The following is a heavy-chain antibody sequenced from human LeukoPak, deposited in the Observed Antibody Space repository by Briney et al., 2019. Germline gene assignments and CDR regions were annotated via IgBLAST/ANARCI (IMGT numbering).Heavy chain of an antibody. D-gene: IGHD5-12*01. V-gene: IGHV4-59*01. Sequence: PSETLSLTCTVSGDSISSYYWSWIRQPPGKGLEWIGYIYYSGSTNYNPSLKSRVTISVDTSKNQFSLKLSSVTAADTAVYYCARSWGYPIAGGYFDLWGRGTLVTVSS. CDR2: IYYSGST. CDR3: ARSWGYPIAGGYFDL. CDR1: GDSISSYY. J-gene: IGHJ2*01.